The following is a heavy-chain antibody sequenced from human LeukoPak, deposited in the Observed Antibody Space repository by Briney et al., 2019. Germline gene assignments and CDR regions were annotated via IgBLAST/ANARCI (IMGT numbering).Heavy chain of an antibody. J-gene: IGHJ5*02. Sequence: GESLKISCKGSGYSFTSYWIGWVRQLPGKGLEWMGIIYPSDSDTRYSPSFQGQVTISADKSITTAYLQWGSLKASDSAMYYCARGGSSPGNWFDPWGRGTLVTVSS. CDR3: ARGGSSPGNWFDP. V-gene: IGHV5-51*01. CDR1: GYSFTSYW. CDR2: IYPSDSDT. D-gene: IGHD6-13*01.